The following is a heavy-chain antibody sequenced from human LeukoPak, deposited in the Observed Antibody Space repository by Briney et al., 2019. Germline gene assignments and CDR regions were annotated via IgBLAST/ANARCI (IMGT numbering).Heavy chain of an antibody. J-gene: IGHJ4*02. CDR1: GYTFTSYG. V-gene: IGHV1-18*01. Sequence: ASVKVSCKASGYTFTSYGISWVRQAPGQGLEWMGWISAYNGNTNYAQKLQGRVTMTTDTSTSTAYMELRSLRSDDTAVYYCARDAHYDYAWGSYLGAYWGQGTLVTVSS. D-gene: IGHD3-16*01. CDR3: ARDAHYDYAWGSYLGAY. CDR2: ISAYNGNT.